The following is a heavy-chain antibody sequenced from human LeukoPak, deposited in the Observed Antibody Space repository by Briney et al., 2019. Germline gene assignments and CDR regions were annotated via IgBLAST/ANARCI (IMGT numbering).Heavy chain of an antibody. CDR3: AREGYDSSGYSYYYYYMDV. Sequence: PGGSLRLSCAASGFTFGDYGMGWVRQAPGKGLEWVSGINWNGGNTGYADSVKGRFTISRDNAKNSLYLQMNSLRAEDTALYYCAREGYDSSGYSYYYYYMDVWGTGTTVTVSS. D-gene: IGHD3-22*01. CDR1: GFTFGDYG. V-gene: IGHV3-20*04. J-gene: IGHJ6*03. CDR2: INWNGGNT.